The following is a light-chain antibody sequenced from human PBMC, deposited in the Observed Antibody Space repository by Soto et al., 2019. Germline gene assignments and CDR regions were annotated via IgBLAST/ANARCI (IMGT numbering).Light chain of an antibody. Sequence: EIVWTQSPGTLSLSPGERATLSCRASQSVSSSYLAWYQQKPGQAPRLLIYDTSDRATGIPDRFSASGSGTDFTLPISRLEPEDFAVYYCQHYGTSALFGPGTKVDIK. V-gene: IGKV3-20*01. CDR3: QHYGTSAL. CDR2: DTS. CDR1: QSVSSSY. J-gene: IGKJ3*01.